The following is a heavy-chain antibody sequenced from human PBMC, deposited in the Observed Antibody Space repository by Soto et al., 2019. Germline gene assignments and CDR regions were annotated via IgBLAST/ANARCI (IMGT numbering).Heavy chain of an antibody. CDR2: SSNSGTFS. V-gene: IGHV3-11*06. Sequence: GGSLILSCEGSGFTFSDYYISWIRQAPGKGLEWISYSSNSGTFSRYADSVKGRFTISRDNAENSLYLQMNSLRAEDTALYYCGRGPNSMDVGR. CDR1: GFTFSDYY. CDR3: GRGPNSMDV. J-gene: IGHJ6*02.